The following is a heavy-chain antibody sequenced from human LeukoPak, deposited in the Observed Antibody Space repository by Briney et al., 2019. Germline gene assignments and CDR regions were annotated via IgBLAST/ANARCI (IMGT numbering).Heavy chain of an antibody. CDR2: IIPIFGAA. J-gene: IGHJ4*02. CDR1: GGTFSSYA. D-gene: IGHD4-23*01. CDR3: ARSRFYGGNSVVDY. V-gene: IGHV1-69*13. Sequence: ASVKVSCKASGGTFSSYAISWVRQAPGQGLEWMGGIIPIFGAANYAQKFQGRVTITADESTSTAYMELSSLRPEDTAVYYCARSRFYGGNSVVDYWGQGTLVTVSS.